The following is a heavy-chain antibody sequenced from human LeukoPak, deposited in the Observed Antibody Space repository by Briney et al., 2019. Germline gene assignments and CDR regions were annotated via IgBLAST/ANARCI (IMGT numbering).Heavy chain of an antibody. Sequence: SQTLSLTCTVSGGSISSGSYFWSWIRQSAGRGLEWIGRIDSSGNTNYNPSLKSRVTMSLDTSKNQFSLKLSSVTAADTAVYYCAREGYDFWSGYPNWFDPWGQGTLVTVSS. CDR3: AREGYDFWSGYPNWFDP. D-gene: IGHD3-3*01. J-gene: IGHJ5*02. V-gene: IGHV4-61*02. CDR1: GGSISSGSYF. CDR2: IDSSGNT.